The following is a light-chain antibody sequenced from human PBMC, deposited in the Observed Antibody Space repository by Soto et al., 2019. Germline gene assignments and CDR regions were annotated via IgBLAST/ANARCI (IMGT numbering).Light chain of an antibody. Sequence: EIVLTQSPGTLSLSPGERATLSCRASQSVSSSYLAWYQKKPGQAPRLLIYGASSRATGIPDRFSGSGSGTDFTLTLSRLEPEDFAVYYCQQYGNTLTFGPGTKVDIK. V-gene: IGKV3-20*01. CDR2: GAS. CDR3: QQYGNTLT. CDR1: QSVSSSY. J-gene: IGKJ3*01.